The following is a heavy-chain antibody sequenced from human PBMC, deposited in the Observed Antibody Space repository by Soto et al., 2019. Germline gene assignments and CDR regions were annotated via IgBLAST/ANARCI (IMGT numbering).Heavy chain of an antibody. CDR3: ARDHSKGWGSYRYTPNFDY. Sequence: QVQLQQWGAGLLKPSETLSLTCAVYGGSFSGYYWSWIRQPPGKGLEWIGEINHSGSTNYNPSLKSRVTISVDTSKNRFPLKLSSVTAADTAVYYCARDHSKGWGSYRYTPNFDYWGQGTLVTVSS. D-gene: IGHD3-16*02. V-gene: IGHV4-34*01. J-gene: IGHJ4*02. CDR1: GGSFSGYY. CDR2: INHSGST.